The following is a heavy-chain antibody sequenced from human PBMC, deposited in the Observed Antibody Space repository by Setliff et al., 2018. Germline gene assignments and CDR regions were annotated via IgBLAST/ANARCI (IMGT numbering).Heavy chain of an antibody. CDR2: IYYSGST. Sequence: SETLSLTCTVSGGSISSSSYYWGWIRQPPGKGLEWIGSIYYSGSTYYNPSLKSRVTISVDTSKNQFSLKLTSVTAADTAVYYCARVDFTMIQGVIGHWGQGTLVTVSS. CDR1: GGSISSSSYY. D-gene: IGHD3-10*01. CDR3: ARVDFTMIQGVIGH. J-gene: IGHJ1*01. V-gene: IGHV4-39*07.